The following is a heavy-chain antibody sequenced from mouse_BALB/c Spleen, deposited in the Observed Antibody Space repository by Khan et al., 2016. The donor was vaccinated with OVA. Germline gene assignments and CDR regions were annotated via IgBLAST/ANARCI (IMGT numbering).Heavy chain of an antibody. CDR3: ASHLTGSFAY. J-gene: IGHJ3*01. D-gene: IGHD4-1*01. Sequence: EVELVESGGDLVKPGGSLKLSCAASGFTFSSYSVSWVRQTPDKRLEWVATISSGGDYTYYPDNVKGRFTISRDNAKNTLYLQMSSLKSEDTAMYYWASHLTGSFAYWGQGTLVTVSA. CDR1: GFTFSSYS. V-gene: IGHV5-6*01. CDR2: ISSGGDYT.